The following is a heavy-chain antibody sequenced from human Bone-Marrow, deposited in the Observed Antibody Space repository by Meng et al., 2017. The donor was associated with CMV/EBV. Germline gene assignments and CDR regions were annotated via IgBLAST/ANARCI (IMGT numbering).Heavy chain of an antibody. V-gene: IGHV1-69*10. CDR3: ARGPPGWRNYDLSD. CDR1: GGTFSSYA. J-gene: IGHJ1*01. CDR2: IIPILGIA. D-gene: IGHD3-3*01. Sequence: SVKVSCKASGGTFSSYAISWVRQAPGQGLEWMGGIIPILGIANYAQKFQGRVTITADKSTSTAYMELSSLRSEDTAVYYCARGPPGWRNYDLSDWGQGALVTVSS.